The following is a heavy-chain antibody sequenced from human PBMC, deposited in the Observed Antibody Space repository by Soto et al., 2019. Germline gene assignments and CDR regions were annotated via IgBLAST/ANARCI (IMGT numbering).Heavy chain of an antibody. Sequence: GASVKVSCKASGYTFISHSMHWVRQAPGQGLEWMGIINPSGDRTTYGQRFQGRVTMTRDTSTSTDYMELSSLRSEDTAVYYCARDLGSYVDSSGIFWGDRLDSRAQGTLDTGSS. V-gene: IGHV1-46*01. CDR1: GYTFISHS. CDR3: ARDLGSYVDSSGIFWGDRLDS. J-gene: IGHJ4*02. CDR2: INPSGDRT. D-gene: IGHD3-22*01.